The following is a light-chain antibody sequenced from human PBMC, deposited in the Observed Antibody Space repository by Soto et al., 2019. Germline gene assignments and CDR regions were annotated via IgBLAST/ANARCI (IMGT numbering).Light chain of an antibody. CDR3: ATWDSSLSGDV. V-gene: IGLV1-51*01. J-gene: IGLJ2*01. CDR1: SFNIGNNY. Sequence: QSVLTQPPSVSAAPGQKVTISCSGSSFNIGNNYVSWYQQLPGTAPKLLIYDNNKRPSGIPDRFSGSKSGTSATLDITGLQTGDEADYYCATWDSSLSGDVFXGGTKVTVL. CDR2: DNN.